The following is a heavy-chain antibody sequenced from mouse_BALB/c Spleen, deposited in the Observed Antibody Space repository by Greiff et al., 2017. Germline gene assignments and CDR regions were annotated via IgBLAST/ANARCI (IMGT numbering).Heavy chain of an antibody. Sequence: VQLQQSGGELVQPGASVKLSCTASGFNIKDTYMHWVKQRPEQGLEWIGRIDPANGNTKYDPKFQGKATITADTYSNTAYLQLSSLTSEDTAVYYCAMITFAYWGQGTLVTVSA. CDR3: AMITFAY. V-gene: IGHV14-3*02. CDR1: GFNIKDTY. D-gene: IGHD2-4*01. CDR2: IDPANGNT. J-gene: IGHJ3*01.